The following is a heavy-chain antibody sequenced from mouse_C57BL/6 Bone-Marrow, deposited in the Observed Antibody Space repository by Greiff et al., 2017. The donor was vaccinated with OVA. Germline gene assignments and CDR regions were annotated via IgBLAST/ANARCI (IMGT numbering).Heavy chain of an antibody. V-gene: IGHV1-39*01. D-gene: IGHD1-1*01. J-gene: IGHJ1*03. CDR2: INPNYGTT. Sequence: VQLKESGPELVKPGASVKISCKASGYSFTDYNMNWVKQSNGQSLEWIGVINPNYGTTSYNQKFKGKATLTVDQSSSTAYMQLNSLTSEDSAVYYCARSLLLRWYFDVWGTGTTVTVSS. CDR3: ARSLLLRWYFDV. CDR1: GYSFTDYN.